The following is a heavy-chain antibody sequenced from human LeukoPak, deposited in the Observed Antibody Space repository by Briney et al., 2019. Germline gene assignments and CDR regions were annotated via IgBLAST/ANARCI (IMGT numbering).Heavy chain of an antibody. J-gene: IGHJ5*02. V-gene: IGHV4-39*01. CDR2: IYYSGST. Sequence: SETLSLTCTVSGGSISSSSYYWGWIRQPPGKGLEWIGSIYYSGSTYYNPSLKSRVTISVDTSKNQFSLKLSSVTAADTAVYYCARRGVGGYNWFDPWGQGTLVTVSS. CDR1: GGSISSSSYY. CDR3: ARRGVGGYNWFDP. D-gene: IGHD4-23*01.